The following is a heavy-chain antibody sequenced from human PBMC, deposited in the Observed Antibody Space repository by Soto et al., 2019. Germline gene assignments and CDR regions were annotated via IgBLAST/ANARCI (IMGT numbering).Heavy chain of an antibody. CDR1: GGSISSYY. D-gene: IGHD2-21*02. V-gene: IGHV4-59*08. Sequence: QVQLQESGPGLVKPSETLSLTCTVSGGSISSYYWSWIRQPPGKGLEWIGYIYYSGSTNYNPALKRRVTISVDTSKNQFSLKLSSVTAADTAVYYCARHNPLCGGDCYSFDYWGQGTLVTVSS. CDR2: IYYSGST. J-gene: IGHJ4*02. CDR3: ARHNPLCGGDCYSFDY.